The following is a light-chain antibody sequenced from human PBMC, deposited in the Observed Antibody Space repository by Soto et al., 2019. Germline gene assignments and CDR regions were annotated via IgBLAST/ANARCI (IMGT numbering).Light chain of an antibody. J-gene: IGKJ5*01. CDR1: QSVSIH. CDR2: DTS. V-gene: IGKV3-15*01. CDR3: QQYSNWPPIT. Sequence: EILLTQAPVTLSLSPGERDTLSCRASQSVSIHLAWYQQKPGQAPRLLIYDTSTRATGIPARFSGSGSGTEFTLTISSLQSEDFAVYYCQQYSNWPPITFGQGTRLEIK.